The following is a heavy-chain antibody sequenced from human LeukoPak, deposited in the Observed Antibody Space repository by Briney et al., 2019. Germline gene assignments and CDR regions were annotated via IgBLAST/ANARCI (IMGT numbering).Heavy chain of an antibody. J-gene: IGHJ4*02. Sequence: SETLSLTCTVSGDSISSYYWSWIRQPPGKGLEWIGYIYYSGSTYYNPSLKSRVTISVDTSKNQFSLKLSSVTAADTAVYYCSQLVEGASDYWGQGTLVTVSS. CDR1: GDSISSYY. D-gene: IGHD6-6*01. V-gene: IGHV4-59*04. CDR2: IYYSGST. CDR3: SQLVEGASDY.